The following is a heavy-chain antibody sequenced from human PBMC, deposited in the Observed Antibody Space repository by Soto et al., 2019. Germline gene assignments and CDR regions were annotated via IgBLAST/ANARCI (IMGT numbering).Heavy chain of an antibody. CDR2: ISGSGGST. CDR3: AKDRGSGWIYFDY. CDR1: GFTFSSYA. V-gene: IGHV3-23*01. D-gene: IGHD6-19*01. J-gene: IGHJ4*02. Sequence: RRLSCSASGFTFSSYAMSLVRQAPGKGLEWVSAISGSGGSTYYADSVKGRFTISRDNSKNTLYLQMNSLRAEDTAVYYCAKDRGSGWIYFDYWGQGTLVTVSS.